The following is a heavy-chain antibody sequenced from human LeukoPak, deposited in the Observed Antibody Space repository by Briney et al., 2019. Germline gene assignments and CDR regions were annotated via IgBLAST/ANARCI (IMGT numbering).Heavy chain of an antibody. CDR2: IYYSGST. D-gene: IGHD3-10*01. CDR1: GGSISSSSYY. V-gene: IGHV4-39*01. CDR3: ARLRWFGELLPSYFDY. J-gene: IGHJ4*02. Sequence: SETLSLTCTVSGGSISSSSYYWGWIRQPPGKGLEWIGSIYYSGSTYYNPSLKSRVTISVDTSKNQFSLKLSSVTAADTAVYYCARLRWFGELLPSYFDYWGQRTLVTVSS.